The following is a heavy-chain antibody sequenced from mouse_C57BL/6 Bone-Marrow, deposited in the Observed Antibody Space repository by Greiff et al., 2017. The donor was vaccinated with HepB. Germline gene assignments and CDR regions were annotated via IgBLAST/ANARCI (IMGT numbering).Heavy chain of an antibody. CDR3: ARDDAWFAY. CDR2: INPSSGYT. V-gene: IGHV1-7*01. J-gene: IGHJ3*01. Sequence: VQGVESGAELAKPGASVKLSCKASGYTFTSYWMHWVKQRPGQGLEWIGYINPSSGYTKYNQKFKDKATLTADKSSSTVYMPLSSLTYEDSAVYYCARDDAWFAYWGQGTLVTVSA. CDR1: GYTFTSYW.